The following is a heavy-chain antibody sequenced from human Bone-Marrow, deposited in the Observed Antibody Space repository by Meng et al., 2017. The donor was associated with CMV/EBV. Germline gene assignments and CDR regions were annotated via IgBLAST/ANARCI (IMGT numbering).Heavy chain of an antibody. V-gene: IGHV3-30*04. Sequence: GGSLRLSCAASGFSFSSYALNWVRQAPGKGLEWVAESSYDETKKYNGDSVKGRFTISRDSSKNTVYLQLNRLRVEDTAVYFCARGIRGWHYFDSWGRGHLVPFSS. J-gene: IGHJ4*02. CDR1: GFSFSSYA. D-gene: IGHD6-19*01. CDR3: ARGIRGWHYFDS. CDR2: SSYDETKK.